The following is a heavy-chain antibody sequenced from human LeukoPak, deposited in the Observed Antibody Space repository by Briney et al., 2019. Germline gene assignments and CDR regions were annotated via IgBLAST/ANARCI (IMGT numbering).Heavy chain of an antibody. D-gene: IGHD2-15*01. CDR1: GYSISSGYY. CDR2: IYHSGST. CDR3: ARGWPIDY. J-gene: IGHJ4*02. Sequence: SETLSLTCTVSGYSISSGYYWGWIRQPPGKGLEWIGSIYHSGSTYYNPSLKSRVTISVDTSKNQFFLKLSSVTAADTAVYYCARGWPIDYWGQGTLVTVSS. V-gene: IGHV4-38-2*02.